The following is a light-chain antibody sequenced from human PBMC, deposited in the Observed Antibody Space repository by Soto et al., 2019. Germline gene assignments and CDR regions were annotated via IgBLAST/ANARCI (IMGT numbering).Light chain of an antibody. CDR1: QSVSSY. CDR2: DAS. Sequence: EIVLTQSPATLSLSPGERATLSCRASQSVSSYLAWYQQKPGQAPRLLIYDASNRATGIPARLSGSGSGTDITLTISSLEPEDFAVYYCQQRSNWPPVFSFGPGTKVEIK. CDR3: QQRSNWPPVFS. V-gene: IGKV3-11*01. J-gene: IGKJ3*01.